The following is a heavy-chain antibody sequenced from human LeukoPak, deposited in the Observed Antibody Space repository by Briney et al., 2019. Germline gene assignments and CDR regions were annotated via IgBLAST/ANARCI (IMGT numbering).Heavy chain of an antibody. D-gene: IGHD2-15*01. Sequence: SETLSLTCTVSGGSISSYYWSWIRQPAGKGLEWIGRIYTSGSTYYNPSLKSRVTISVDTSKNQFSLKLSSVTAADTAAYYCARDLVFSASAATAADAFDIWGQGTMVTVSS. CDR2: IYTSGST. V-gene: IGHV4-4*07. J-gene: IGHJ3*02. CDR3: ARDLVFSASAATAADAFDI. CDR1: GGSISSYY.